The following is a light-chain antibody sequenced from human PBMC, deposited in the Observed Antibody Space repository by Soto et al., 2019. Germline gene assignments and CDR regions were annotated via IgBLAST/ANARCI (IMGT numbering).Light chain of an antibody. V-gene: IGLV2-14*01. CDR3: SSYSSTSTPVV. CDR1: SSDIGGYSY. J-gene: IGLJ2*01. Sequence: QSALTQPASVSGSPGQSITISCTGSSSDIGGYSYVSWYQQHPDKAPKLMIYEVSNRPSGVSNRFSGSKSGNTASLTISGLQTEDEADYSCSSYSSTSTPVVFGGGTKVTVL. CDR2: EVS.